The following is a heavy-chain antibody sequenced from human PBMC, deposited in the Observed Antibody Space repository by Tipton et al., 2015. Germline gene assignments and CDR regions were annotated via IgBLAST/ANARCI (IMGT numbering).Heavy chain of an antibody. CDR1: GFTVSTKY. J-gene: IGHJ4*02. Sequence: SLRLSCAASGFTVSTKYMTWARQAPGKGLEWVSVLYSDSTTYYTDSVKGRFTISRDNSRNTLYLQMNSLRAEDTAVYYCARDRDYSSSWLNYWGQGTLVTVSS. CDR3: ARDRDYSSSWLNY. D-gene: IGHD6-13*01. CDR2: LYSDSTT. V-gene: IGHV3-53*01.